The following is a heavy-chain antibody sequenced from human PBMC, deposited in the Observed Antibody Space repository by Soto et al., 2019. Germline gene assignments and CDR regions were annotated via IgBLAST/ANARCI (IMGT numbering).Heavy chain of an antibody. CDR1: GFTFSSYS. Sequence: EVQLVESGGGLVKPGGSLRLSCAASGFTFSSYSMNWVRQAPGKGLEWVSSISSSSSYIYYADSVKGRFTISRDNAKNSLYLQMNSLRAEDTAVYYCARDGHYYDSSGHDAFDIWGQGTMVTVSS. CDR2: ISSSSSYI. D-gene: IGHD3-22*01. CDR3: ARDGHYYDSSGHDAFDI. J-gene: IGHJ3*02. V-gene: IGHV3-21*01.